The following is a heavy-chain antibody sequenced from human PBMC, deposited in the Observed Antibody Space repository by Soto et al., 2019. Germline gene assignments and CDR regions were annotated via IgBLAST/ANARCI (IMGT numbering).Heavy chain of an antibody. V-gene: IGHV4-39*07. CDR3: ARESYYGSGATVVGY. CDR1: GGSISSSSYY. CDR2: IYYSGST. J-gene: IGHJ4*02. D-gene: IGHD3-10*01. Sequence: ASETLSLTCTVSGGSISSSSYYWGWIRQPPGKGLEWIGSIYYSGSTYYNPSLKSRVTISVDTSKNQFSLKLNSVTAADTAVYYCARESYYGSGATVVGYWGLGTLVTVSS.